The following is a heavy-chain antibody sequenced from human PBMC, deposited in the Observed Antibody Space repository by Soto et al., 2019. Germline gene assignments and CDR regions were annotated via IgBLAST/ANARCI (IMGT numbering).Heavy chain of an antibody. CDR1: GASISRSSYY. J-gene: IGHJ4*02. Sequence: LXLTCIVFGASISRSSYYWGWIRQPPGKGLEWIGSIYYSGRTYYNPSFKSRVTISIDTSKNQFSLKLSSVTATDTAVYYCARQRTTVVTQAYFDHWGQGALVTVYS. D-gene: IGHD2-21*02. CDR2: IYYSGRT. CDR3: ARQRTTVVTQAYFDH. V-gene: IGHV4-39*01.